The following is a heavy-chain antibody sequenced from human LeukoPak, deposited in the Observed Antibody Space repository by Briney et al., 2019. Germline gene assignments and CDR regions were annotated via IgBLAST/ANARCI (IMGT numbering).Heavy chain of an antibody. CDR1: GFTFSSYA. D-gene: IGHD2-21*02. V-gene: IGHV3-23*01. Sequence: GGSLRLSCAASGFTFSSYAMSWVRQAPGKGLEWVSGIRDSGGSTYYADSVKGRFTISRDNSKTTLYLQMNSLRAEDTAVYYCAKPTYCGGDCYTQPFDYWGQGTLVTVSS. CDR3: AKPTYCGGDCYTQPFDY. J-gene: IGHJ4*02. CDR2: IRDSGGST.